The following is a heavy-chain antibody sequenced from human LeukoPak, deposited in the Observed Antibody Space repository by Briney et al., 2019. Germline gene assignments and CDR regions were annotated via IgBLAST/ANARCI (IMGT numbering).Heavy chain of an antibody. Sequence: GASVKVSCKASGYTFSSYGISWVRQAPGQGLGWMGWISAYNGNTNYAQKLQGRVTMTTDTSTSTAYMELRGLRSDDTAVYYCARGYSGYDRGNFDYWGQGTLVTVSS. CDR3: ARGYSGYDRGNFDY. D-gene: IGHD5-12*01. J-gene: IGHJ4*02. CDR1: GYTFSSYG. V-gene: IGHV1-18*01. CDR2: ISAYNGNT.